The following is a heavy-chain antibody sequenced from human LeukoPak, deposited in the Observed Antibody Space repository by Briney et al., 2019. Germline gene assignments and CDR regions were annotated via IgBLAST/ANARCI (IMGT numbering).Heavy chain of an antibody. V-gene: IGHV3-23*01. Sequence: PGRSLRLSCAASGFTFSSFGMSWVRQAPGKGLEWVSGIVGSGSTTYYADSVKGRLTISRDNSKNTLYLQMNSLRAEDTAVYYCAKEHYVVVTATYDFWGQGTLVTVSS. CDR1: GFTFSSFG. J-gene: IGHJ4*02. CDR2: IVGSGSTT. D-gene: IGHD2-15*01. CDR3: AKEHYVVVTATYDF.